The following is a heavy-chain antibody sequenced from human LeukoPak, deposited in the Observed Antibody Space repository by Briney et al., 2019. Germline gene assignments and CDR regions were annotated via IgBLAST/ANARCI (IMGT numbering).Heavy chain of an antibody. V-gene: IGHV1-69*06. J-gene: IGHJ6*03. CDR1: VSSFINYA. CDR3: AKQGALRQDYYMDV. CDR2: IIPIFGTP. Sequence: SVDVSFKSSVSSFINYAISWVRQAPGQGREWMGRIIPIFGTPNYAQRFQGRVTITADIVSSTAYMEVNNLTSEDTAVYFCAKQGALRQDYYMDVWGNGTTVTVSS.